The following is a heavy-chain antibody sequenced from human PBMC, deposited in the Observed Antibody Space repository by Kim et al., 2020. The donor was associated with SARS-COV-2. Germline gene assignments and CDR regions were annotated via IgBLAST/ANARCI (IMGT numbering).Heavy chain of an antibody. D-gene: IGHD3-10*01. V-gene: IGHV3-23*05. Sequence: SYADSVKSRFPNSRDQTGNTLYLQMNGLRAEDTAIYYCAEGSRGVPIDYSGQGTLVTVSS. CDR3: AEGSRGVPIDY. J-gene: IGHJ4*02.